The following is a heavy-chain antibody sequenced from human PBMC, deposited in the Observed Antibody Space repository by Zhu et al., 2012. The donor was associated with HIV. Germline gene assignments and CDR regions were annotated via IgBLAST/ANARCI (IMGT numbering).Heavy chain of an antibody. CDR2: ISGSGGST. Sequence: EVQLLESGGGLVQPGGSLRLSCAASGFTFSSYAMSWVRQAPGKGLEWVSAISGSGGSTYYADSVKGRFTISRDNSKNTLYLQMNSLRAEDTAVYYCAKEAKTTPGTMVRGVIFDYWGQGTLVTVSS. V-gene: IGHV3-23*01. CDR3: AKEAKTTPGTMVRGVIFDY. D-gene: IGHD3-10*01. CDR1: GFTFSSYA. J-gene: IGHJ4*02.